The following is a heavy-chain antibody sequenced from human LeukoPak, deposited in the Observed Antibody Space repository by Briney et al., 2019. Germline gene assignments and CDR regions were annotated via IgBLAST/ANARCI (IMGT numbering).Heavy chain of an antibody. V-gene: IGHV3-23*01. Sequence: GGSLRLSCAASGFTFSSRAMSWVRQAPGKGLEWVSAISGSGGSTYYADSVKGRFTISRDNSKNTLYLQMNSLRAEDTAVYYCARPYSGYDLDDYWGQGTLVTVSS. CDR2: ISGSGGST. CDR1: GFTFSSRA. D-gene: IGHD5-12*01. J-gene: IGHJ4*02. CDR3: ARPYSGYDLDDY.